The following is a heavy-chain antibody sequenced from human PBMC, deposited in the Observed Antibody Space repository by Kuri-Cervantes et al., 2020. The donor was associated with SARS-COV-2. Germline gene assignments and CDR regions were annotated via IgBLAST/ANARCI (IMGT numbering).Heavy chain of an antibody. CDR3: AREEYSSSWSAVDFDY. D-gene: IGHD6-13*01. V-gene: IGHV3-33*08. CDR2: IWYDGSNK. CDR1: GFTFSSYC. J-gene: IGHJ4*02. Sequence: SLKISCASSGFTFSSYCMHWVRQAPGKGLEWEAVIWYDGSNKYYADPVKGRFTISRDNSKNTLYLQMNSLRAGDTAVYYCAREEYSSSWSAVDFDYWGQGTLVTVSS.